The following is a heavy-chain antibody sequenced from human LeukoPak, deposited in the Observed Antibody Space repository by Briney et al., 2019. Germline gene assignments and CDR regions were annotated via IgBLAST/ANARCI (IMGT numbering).Heavy chain of an antibody. CDR1: GYTFTSYY. Sequence: ASVKVSCKASGYTFTSYYMHWVRQAPGQGLEWMGIINPSGGITTYAQKFQGRVTMTRDTSTSTVYMDLYSPRSEDTAIYYCARTTAATGTSWFDYWGQGTLVTVSS. CDR3: ARTTAATGTSWFDY. D-gene: IGHD6-13*01. J-gene: IGHJ4*02. V-gene: IGHV1-46*01. CDR2: INPSGGIT.